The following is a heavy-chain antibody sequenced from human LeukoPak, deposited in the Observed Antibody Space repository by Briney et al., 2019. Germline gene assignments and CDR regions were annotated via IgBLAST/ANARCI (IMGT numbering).Heavy chain of an antibody. D-gene: IGHD6-13*01. CDR1: GGTFNNYA. Sequence: ASVKVSCKASGGTFNNYAINWVRQAPGQGLEWMGWISAYNGNTNYAQKLQGRVTMTTDTSTSTAYMELRSLRSDDTAVYYCARGRYSSSWYPGPDYFDYWGQGTLVTVSS. CDR2: ISAYNGNT. V-gene: IGHV1-18*01. J-gene: IGHJ4*02. CDR3: ARGRYSSSWYPGPDYFDY.